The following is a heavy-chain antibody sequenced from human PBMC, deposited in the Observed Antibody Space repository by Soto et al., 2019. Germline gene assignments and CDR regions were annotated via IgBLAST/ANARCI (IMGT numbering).Heavy chain of an antibody. Sequence: EAQLVESGGGLVQPGGSLRLSCAASGFTFSNYEMHWVRQAPGKGLEYVSGISNNGAHTDYAKSVKGRFTISRDNSENALYLQMGRLRAEDMALYYCARRGYGSRWPNVYMDVWGKGTTVTGSS. CDR2: ISNNGAHT. J-gene: IGHJ6*03. CDR3: ARRGYGSRWPNVYMDV. CDR1: GFTFSNYE. D-gene: IGHD6-13*01. V-gene: IGHV3-64*01.